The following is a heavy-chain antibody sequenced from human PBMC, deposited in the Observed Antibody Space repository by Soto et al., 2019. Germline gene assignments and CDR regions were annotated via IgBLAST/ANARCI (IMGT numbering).Heavy chain of an antibody. CDR1: GFTFSSYG. CDR2: ISYDGSNK. CDR3: AKGSSGSLDY. D-gene: IGHD3-22*01. Sequence: SLRLSCAASGFTFSSYGMHWVRQAPGKGLEWVAVISYDGSNKYYADSVKGRFTIPRDNSKNTLYLQMNSLRAEDTAVYYCAKGSSGSLDYWGQGTLVTVSS. J-gene: IGHJ4*02. V-gene: IGHV3-30*18.